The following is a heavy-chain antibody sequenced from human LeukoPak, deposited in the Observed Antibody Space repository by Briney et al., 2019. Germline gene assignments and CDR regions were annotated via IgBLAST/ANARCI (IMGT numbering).Heavy chain of an antibody. CDR2: IYYSGST. Sequence: SETLSLTCTVSGGSISSGGYYWSWIRQHPGKGLEWIGYIYYSGSTYYNPSLKSRVTISVDTSKNQFSPKLSSVTAADTAVYYCARVYGIVNMVRGVIITERYFDYWGQGTLVTVSS. V-gene: IGHV4-31*03. CDR1: GGSISSGGYY. D-gene: IGHD3-10*01. J-gene: IGHJ4*02. CDR3: ARVYGIVNMVRGVIITERYFDY.